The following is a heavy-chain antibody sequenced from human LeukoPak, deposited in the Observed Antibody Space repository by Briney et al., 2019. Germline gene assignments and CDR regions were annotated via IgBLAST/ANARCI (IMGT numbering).Heavy chain of an antibody. J-gene: IGHJ4*02. CDR2: ISGGGSTI. D-gene: IGHD6-6*01. CDR1: GFNFSDLY. CDR3: ASGAYTTSSPPAY. V-gene: IGHV3-11*01. Sequence: GGSLRLSCAASGFNFSDLYMSWIRQAPGKGLEWVSCISGGGSTIYYADSVKGRFAISRDNAKNSLYLQMNSLRAEDTAVYYCASGAYTTSSPPAYWGQGTLVTVSS.